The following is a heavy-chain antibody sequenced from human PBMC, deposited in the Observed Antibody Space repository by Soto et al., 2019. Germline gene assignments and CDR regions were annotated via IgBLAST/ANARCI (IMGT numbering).Heavy chain of an antibody. CDR1: GGTFRSYS. CDR2: IIPIFDIT. J-gene: IGHJ6*02. Sequence: QVQLVQSGAEVKKPGSSVKVSCKASGGTFRSYSISWVRQAPGQGLEWMGGIIPIFDITNYAQKFQGRVTSTADESTSTAYMELRSLGSDDTAVYYCARPDEGGYSSNHHYYYALDVWGQGTTVTV. D-gene: IGHD3-22*01. V-gene: IGHV1-69*01. CDR3: ARPDEGGYSSNHHYYYALDV.